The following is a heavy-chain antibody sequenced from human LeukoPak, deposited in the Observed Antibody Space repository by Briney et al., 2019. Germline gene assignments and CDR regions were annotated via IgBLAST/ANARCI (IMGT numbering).Heavy chain of an antibody. D-gene: IGHD6-19*01. CDR3: ARRYSSGWSIDC. CDR1: GFTFSSYW. J-gene: IGHJ4*02. V-gene: IGHV3-7*05. Sequence: PGGSLRLSCAASGFTFSSYWMTWVRQAPGKGLEFVANIKEDGTVKYYVDSVKGRFTISGDNAKNSLYLQMNSLRAEDTAVYYCARRYSSGWSIDCWGQGTLVTVSS. CDR2: IKEDGTVK.